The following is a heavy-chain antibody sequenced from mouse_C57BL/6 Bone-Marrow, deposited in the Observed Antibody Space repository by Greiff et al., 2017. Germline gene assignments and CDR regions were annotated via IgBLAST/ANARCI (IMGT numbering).Heavy chain of an antibody. Sequence: EVQLQESGGGLVQPKGSLKLSCAASGFSFNTYAMNWVRQAPGQGLEWVARIRSKSNNYATYYADSVKDRFTISRDDSASMLYLQMNNLKTEDTAMYYCVRHEDYDGGNWGQGTLVTVSA. CDR2: IRSKSNNYAT. J-gene: IGHJ3*01. CDR1: GFSFNTYA. V-gene: IGHV10-1*01. D-gene: IGHD2-4*01. CDR3: VRHEDYDGGN.